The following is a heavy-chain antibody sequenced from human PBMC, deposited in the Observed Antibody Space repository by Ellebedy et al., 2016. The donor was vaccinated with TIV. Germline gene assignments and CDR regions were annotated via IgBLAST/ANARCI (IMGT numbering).Heavy chain of an antibody. V-gene: IGHV1-69*13. D-gene: IGHD2-2*01. CDR1: GGTFSSYA. J-gene: IGHJ4*02. CDR2: IIPIFGTA. Sequence: SVKVSCXASGGTFSSYAISWVRQAPGQGLEWMGGIIPIFGTANYAQKFQGRVTITADESTSTAYMELRSLRSEDTAVYYCARAVGYCSSTSCYYMDGFDYWGQGTLVTVSS. CDR3: ARAVGYCSSTSCYYMDGFDY.